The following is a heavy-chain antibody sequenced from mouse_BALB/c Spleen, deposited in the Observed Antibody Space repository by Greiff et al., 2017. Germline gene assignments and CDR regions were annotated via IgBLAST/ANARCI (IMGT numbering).Heavy chain of an antibody. J-gene: IGHJ2*01. Sequence: QVQLKQSGAELARPGASVKLSCKASGYTFTSYWMQWVKQRPGQGLEWIGAIYPGDGDTRYTQKFKGKATLTADKSSSTAYMQLSSLASEDSAVYYCARDGNYGYYFDYWGQGTTLTVSS. CDR2: IYPGDGDT. CDR3: ARDGNYGYYFDY. V-gene: IGHV1-87*01. D-gene: IGHD2-1*01. CDR1: GYTFTSYW.